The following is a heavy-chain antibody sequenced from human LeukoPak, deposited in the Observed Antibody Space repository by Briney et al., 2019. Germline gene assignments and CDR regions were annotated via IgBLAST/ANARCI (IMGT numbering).Heavy chain of an antibody. Sequence: ASVKVSCKVSGYTLTELSMHWVRQAPGKGLEWMGGFDPEDGETIYAQKFQGRVTMTEDTSTDTAYMELSSLRSEDTAVYYCAREFYDISAGYSAQGDVFDVWGQGTVVTVSS. CDR2: FDPEDGET. CDR1: GYTLTELS. J-gene: IGHJ3*01. D-gene: IGHD3-9*01. CDR3: AREFYDISAGYSAQGDVFDV. V-gene: IGHV1-24*01.